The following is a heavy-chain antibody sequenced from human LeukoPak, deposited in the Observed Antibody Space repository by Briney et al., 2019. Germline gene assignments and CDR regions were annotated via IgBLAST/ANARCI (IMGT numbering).Heavy chain of an antibody. CDR3: ARDRETWYFDF. CDR1: AFTFSSYG. Sequence: GGSLRLSCAASAFTFSSYGMHWVRLAPGKGLEWVAVIWYDGSNKYYADSVEGRFTISRDNSKNTLFLQMNSLRAEDTAVYYCARDRETWYFDFWGQGTLVTVSS. V-gene: IGHV3-33*01. J-gene: IGHJ4*02. CDR2: IWYDGSNK.